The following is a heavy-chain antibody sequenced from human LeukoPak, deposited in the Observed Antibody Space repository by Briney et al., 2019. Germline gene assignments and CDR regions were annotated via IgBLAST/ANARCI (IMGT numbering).Heavy chain of an antibody. D-gene: IGHD2-2*01. CDR2: ISYDGSNK. Sequence: GGSLRLSCAASGFTFSSYAMHWVRQAPGKGLEWVAVISYDGSNKYYADSVKGRFTISRDNSKNTLYLQMNSLRAEDTAVYYCARDVGYCSSTSCSNYFDYWGQGTLVTVSS. CDR1: GFTFSSYA. CDR3: ARDVGYCSSTSCSNYFDY. J-gene: IGHJ4*02. V-gene: IGHV3-30-3*01.